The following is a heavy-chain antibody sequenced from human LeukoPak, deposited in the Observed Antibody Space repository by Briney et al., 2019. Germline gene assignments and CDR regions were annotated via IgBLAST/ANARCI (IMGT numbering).Heavy chain of an antibody. CDR3: AKDIHLYSDSSGCYFDY. CDR1: GFTFDDYA. J-gene: IGHJ4*02. CDR2: ISWNSGSI. V-gene: IGHV3-9*01. D-gene: IGHD3-22*01. Sequence: GRSLRLSCAASGFTFDDYAMHWVRQAPGKGLEWVSGISWNSGSIGYADSVKGRFTISRDNAKNSLYLQMNSLRAEDTALYYCAKDIHLYSDSSGCYFDYWGQGTLVTVSS.